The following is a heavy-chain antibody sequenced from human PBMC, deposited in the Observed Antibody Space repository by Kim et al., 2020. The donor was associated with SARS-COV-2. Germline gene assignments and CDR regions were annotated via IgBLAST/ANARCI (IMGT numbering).Heavy chain of an antibody. D-gene: IGHD2-21*01. V-gene: IGHV3-48*02. CDR1: GISFSIYS. Sequence: GGSLRLSCATSGISFSIYSMVWVRQAPGKGLEWLSYIGSDSHIIYYADSVKGRFTISRDSAKNSLYLQMNSLRDEDTAVYYCATAGGYSTRWFDYWGQGTLVTVSS. CDR2: IGSDSHII. CDR3: ATAGGYSTRWFDY. J-gene: IGHJ4*02.